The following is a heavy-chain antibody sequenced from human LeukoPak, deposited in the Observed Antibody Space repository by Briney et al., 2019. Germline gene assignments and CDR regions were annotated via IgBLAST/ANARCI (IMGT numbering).Heavy chain of an antibody. CDR3: AKRTLTPSESHSPLDY. Sequence: GGSLRLSCAASGFTFSSYAMSWVRQAPGKGLEWVSAISGSGGSTYYADSVKGRFTISRDNSRNTEYLQMNSLRAEDTAVYYCAKRTLTPSESHSPLDYWGQGTLVTVSS. D-gene: IGHD1-26*01. CDR2: ISGSGGST. J-gene: IGHJ4*02. CDR1: GFTFSSYA. V-gene: IGHV3-23*01.